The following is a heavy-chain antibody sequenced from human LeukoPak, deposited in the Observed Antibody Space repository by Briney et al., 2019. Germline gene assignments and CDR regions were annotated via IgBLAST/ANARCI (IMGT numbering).Heavy chain of an antibody. Sequence: PGGSLRLSCAASGFTVSSNYMSWVRQAPGKGLEWVSVIYSGGSTYYADSVKGRFTISRDNSKNTLYLQMNSLRAEDTAVYYCARGPVLRYFDWLSGDAFDIWGQGTMVTVSS. J-gene: IGHJ3*02. V-gene: IGHV3-53*01. CDR1: GFTVSSNY. CDR2: IYSGGST. CDR3: ARGPVLRYFDWLSGDAFDI. D-gene: IGHD3-9*01.